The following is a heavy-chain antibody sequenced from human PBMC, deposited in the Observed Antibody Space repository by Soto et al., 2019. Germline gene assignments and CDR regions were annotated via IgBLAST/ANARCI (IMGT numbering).Heavy chain of an antibody. D-gene: IGHD2-2*01. J-gene: IGHJ6*02. Sequence: VASVKVSCKTSRYIFTGYYMHWVRQAPGQGLEWMGWINPNSGDTNYAHRFKGRVSMTSDTSINTAYLELSRLRPGDTAVFFCARSHSAYHYLAMDAWGQGTTVTVYS. CDR1: RYIFTGYY. V-gene: IGHV1-2*07. CDR3: ARSHSAYHYLAMDA. CDR2: INPNSGDT.